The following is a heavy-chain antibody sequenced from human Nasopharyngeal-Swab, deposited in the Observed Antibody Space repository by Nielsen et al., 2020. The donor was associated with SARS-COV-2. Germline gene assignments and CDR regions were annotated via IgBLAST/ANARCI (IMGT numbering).Heavy chain of an antibody. J-gene: IGHJ6*02. CDR3: ARGYCSSGSCYAKHYGMDV. CDR1: GFTFSSYG. V-gene: IGHV3-33*01. CDR2: IWYDGSNK. D-gene: IGHD2-15*01. Sequence: GGSLRLSCAASGFTFSSYGMHRVRQAPGKGLEWVAVIWYDGSNKYYADSVKGRFTISRDSAKNSLYLQMNNLRAEDTAVYYCARGYCSSGSCYAKHYGMDVWGQGTTVTVSS.